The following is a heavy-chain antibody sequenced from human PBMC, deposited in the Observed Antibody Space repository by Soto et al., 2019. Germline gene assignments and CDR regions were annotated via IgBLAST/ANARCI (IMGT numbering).Heavy chain of an antibody. Sequence: QVQLQESGPGLVKPSETLSLTCGVSGGSIRSNKWWSWVRQPPGKGLEWIGEIYHSGSTNYNPSLKSRFTIAVDKSKTQCSLKLRSVTAADTAVYYCARWGDWMQQVLWGQGTLVTVSS. CDR3: ARWGDWMQQVL. J-gene: IGHJ4*02. CDR1: GGSIRSNKW. CDR2: IYHSGST. V-gene: IGHV4-4*02. D-gene: IGHD5-18*01.